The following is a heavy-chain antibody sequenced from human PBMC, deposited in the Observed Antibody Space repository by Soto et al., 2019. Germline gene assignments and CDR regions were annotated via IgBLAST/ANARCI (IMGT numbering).Heavy chain of an antibody. CDR1: GFTFSSYA. V-gene: IGHV3-23*01. J-gene: IGHJ5*02. CDR3: AKVNSSSWNNNWFDP. CDR2: ISGSGGST. D-gene: IGHD6-13*01. Sequence: PGGSLRLSCAASGFTFSSYAMSWVRQAPGKGLEWVSAISGSGGSTYYADSVKGRFTISRDNSKNTLYLQMNSLRAEDTAVYYCAKVNSSSWNNNWFDPWGQGTLVTVSS.